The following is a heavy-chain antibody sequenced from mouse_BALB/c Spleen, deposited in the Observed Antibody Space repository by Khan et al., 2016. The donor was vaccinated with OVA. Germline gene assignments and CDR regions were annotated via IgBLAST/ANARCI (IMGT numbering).Heavy chain of an antibody. V-gene: IGHV3-2*02. CDR3: ARGNYYGYAMDY. CDR2: ISYSGRT. D-gene: IGHD1-1*01. Sequence: EVQLKESGPGLVKPSQSLSLTCTVTGYSITSNYAWNWIRQFPGNKLEWMGYISYSGRTSYIPSLKSRISITRDTSKNQFFLQLNSVTTEDTATYYCARGNYYGYAMDYWGQGTSVTVSS. CDR1: GYSITSNYA. J-gene: IGHJ4*01.